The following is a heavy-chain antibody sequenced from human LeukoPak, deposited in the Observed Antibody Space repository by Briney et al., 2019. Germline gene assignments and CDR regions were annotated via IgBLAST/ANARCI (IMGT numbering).Heavy chain of an antibody. Sequence: PGGSLRLSCAASGFTFSSYSMNWVRQAPGKGLEWVSYISSSSSTIYYADSVKGRFTISRDNAKNSLYLRMNSLRAEDTAVYYCARTVTTYWYFDLWGRGTLVTVSS. CDR2: ISSSSSTI. V-gene: IGHV3-48*01. CDR1: GFTFSSYS. D-gene: IGHD4-17*01. CDR3: ARTVTTYWYFDL. J-gene: IGHJ2*01.